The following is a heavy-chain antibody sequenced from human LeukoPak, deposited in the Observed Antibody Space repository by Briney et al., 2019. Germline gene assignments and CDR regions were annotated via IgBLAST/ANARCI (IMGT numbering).Heavy chain of an antibody. V-gene: IGHV5-51*01. CDR2: IYPGDSDI. D-gene: IGHD3-22*01. J-gene: IGHJ4*02. CDR3: ARQGVYYSDSSAFYH. CDR1: GYRFTNYW. Sequence: GESLKISCKASGYRFTNYWIAWVRQMPGKGLELMGSIYPGDSDIRYSPSFQGQVTTSADKSFTTAYLQWRSLEASDTAIYYCARQGVYYSDSSAFYHWGQGTRVTVSS.